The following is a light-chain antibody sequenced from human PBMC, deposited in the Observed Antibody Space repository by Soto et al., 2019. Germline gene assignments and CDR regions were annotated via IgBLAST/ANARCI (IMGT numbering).Light chain of an antibody. CDR2: EVS. J-gene: IGLJ1*01. CDR1: SSDVGGYNY. Sequence: QSALTQPASVSGSPGQSITISCTGTSSDVGGYNYVSWYQQHPGKAPKLMIYEVSNRPSGVSNRFSGSKSGNTASLTISGLQAEDGADYYCSSYTSSITLYVFGTGTKVTVL. V-gene: IGLV2-14*01. CDR3: SSYTSSITLYV.